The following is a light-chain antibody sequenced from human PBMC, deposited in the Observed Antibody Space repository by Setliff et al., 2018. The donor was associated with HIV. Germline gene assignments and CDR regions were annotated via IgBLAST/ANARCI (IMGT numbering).Light chain of an antibody. V-gene: IGLV2-14*03. CDR3: SSYTSSSVA. CDR1: SSDIGAFNY. CDR2: SVT. J-gene: IGLJ2*01. Sequence: QSALAQPPTVSGSPGQSITISCAGTSSDIGAFNYVSWYQQYPGQAPKLIIYSVTNRPSGVSHRFSGSKSGNTASLTISGLQTDDEADYYCSSYTSSSVAFGGGTRSPS.